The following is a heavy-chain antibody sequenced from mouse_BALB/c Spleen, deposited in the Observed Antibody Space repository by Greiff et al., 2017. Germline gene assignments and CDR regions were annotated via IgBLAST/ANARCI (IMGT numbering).Heavy chain of an antibody. CDR1: GFTFSSFG. Sequence: VQLKESGGGLVQPGGSRKLSCAASGFTFSSFGMHWVRQAPEKGLEWVAYISSGSSTIYYADTVKGRFTISRDNPKNTLFLQMTSLRSEDTAMYYCARLGAYYDYDGFAYWGQGTLVTVSA. CDR3: ARLGAYYDYDGFAY. CDR2: ISSGSSTI. J-gene: IGHJ3*01. V-gene: IGHV5-17*02. D-gene: IGHD2-4*01.